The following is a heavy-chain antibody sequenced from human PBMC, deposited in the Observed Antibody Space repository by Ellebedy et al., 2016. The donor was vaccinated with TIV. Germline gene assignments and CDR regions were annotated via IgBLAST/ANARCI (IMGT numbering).Heavy chain of an antibody. D-gene: IGHD1-1*01. CDR1: GFTFSSYA. CDR2: ISGSGGST. V-gene: IGHV3-23*01. Sequence: GGSLRLXXAASGFTFSSYAMSWVRQAPGKGLEWVSAISGSGGSTYYADSVKGRFAISRDTSKNTLYLQMNSLRVEDTAVYSCAKGPKVQPQHYYYMDVWGKGTTVTVSS. CDR3: AKGPKVQPQHYYYMDV. J-gene: IGHJ6*03.